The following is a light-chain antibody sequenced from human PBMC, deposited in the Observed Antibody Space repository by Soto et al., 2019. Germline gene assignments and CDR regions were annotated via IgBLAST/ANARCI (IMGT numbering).Light chain of an antibody. J-gene: IGKJ1*01. CDR2: DAS. CDR1: QSLRSS. Sequence: ETMMTQSPDTLSASPVERATLSFRASQSLRSSLAWYQQKPGQAPRLLIYDASTRATGIPARFSGSGSGTDFTLTISGLQSEDFAVYYCQQYNNWPQTFGQGTKVDIK. V-gene: IGKV3-15*01. CDR3: QQYNNWPQT.